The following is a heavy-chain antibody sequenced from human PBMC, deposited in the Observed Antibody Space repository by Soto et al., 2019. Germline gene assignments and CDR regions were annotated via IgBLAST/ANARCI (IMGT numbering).Heavy chain of an antibody. V-gene: IGHV3-30*18. D-gene: IGHD6-19*01. Sequence: QVKLVEFGGAAVQSGRSLRLSCTASSFRFSAYGMHWVRQAPGKGLEWVALISDDGKTQFFTESVEGRFTISRDNSRNTLYLQMNRLRPEDTAVYYCVKGGYKAGWPPFDHWGHGTRVTVST. J-gene: IGHJ4*01. CDR1: SFRFSAYG. CDR3: VKGGYKAGWPPFDH. CDR2: ISDDGKTQ.